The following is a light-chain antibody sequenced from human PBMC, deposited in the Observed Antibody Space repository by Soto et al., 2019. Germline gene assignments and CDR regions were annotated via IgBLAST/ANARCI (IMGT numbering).Light chain of an antibody. CDR1: QSVSSN. J-gene: IGKJ1*01. Sequence: EIVMTQSPATLSMSPGERATLSCRASQSVSSNLAWYQQKPGQSPRLLIYGASTRATGIPAMFSGSGSGTEFTLTISLLQSEDFAVYYCQHYNYWPPWTFGQGTKVEIK. V-gene: IGKV3-15*01. CDR3: QHYNYWPPWT. CDR2: GAS.